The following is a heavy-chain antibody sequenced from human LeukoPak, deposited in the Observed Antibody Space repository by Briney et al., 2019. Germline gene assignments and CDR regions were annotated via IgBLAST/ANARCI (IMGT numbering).Heavy chain of an antibody. V-gene: IGHV4-4*07. CDR1: GDSISSYY. CDR3: TRDPYGGNSHEDPYYYGMDV. Sequence: SETLSLTCTVSGDSISSYYWSWIRQPAGKGPEWIGRIYASGNTNYNPSLKSRVTMSVDTSKSQFSLKLTSVTAADTAVYYCTRDPYGGNSHEDPYYYGMDVWGQGTTVTVSS. CDR2: IYASGNT. J-gene: IGHJ6*02. D-gene: IGHD4-23*01.